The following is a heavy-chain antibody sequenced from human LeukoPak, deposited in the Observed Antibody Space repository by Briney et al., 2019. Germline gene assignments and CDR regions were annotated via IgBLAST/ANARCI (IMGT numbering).Heavy chain of an antibody. CDR2: INSDGSST. V-gene: IGHV3-74*01. Sequence: GGSLRLSCAASGFTFSSYWMHWVRQAPGKGLVWVSRINSDGSSTSYADSVKGRFTISRDNAKNSLYLQMNSLRAEDTAVYYCARMRGMVRGVNLLDYWGQGTLVTVSS. CDR1: GFTFSSYW. D-gene: IGHD3-10*01. CDR3: ARMRGMVRGVNLLDY. J-gene: IGHJ4*02.